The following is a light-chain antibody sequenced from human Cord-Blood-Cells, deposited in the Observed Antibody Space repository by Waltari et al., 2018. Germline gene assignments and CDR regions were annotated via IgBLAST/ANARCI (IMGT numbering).Light chain of an antibody. J-gene: IGLJ1*01. V-gene: IGLV2-11*01. CDR3: CSYAGSYTYV. CDR1: SSDVGGYNY. Sequence: QSALTQPRSVSGSPGQSVTISCTGTSSDVGGYNYVSWYQQHPGKAPKLMIYDVSKRPSGVPDRCSVSKSGNTASLTISGLQAEDEADYYCCSYAGSYTYVFGTGTKVTVL. CDR2: DVS.